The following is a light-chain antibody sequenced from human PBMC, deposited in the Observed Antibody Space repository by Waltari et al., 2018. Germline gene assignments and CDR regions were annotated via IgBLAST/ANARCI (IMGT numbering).Light chain of an antibody. J-gene: IGLJ3*02. CDR1: KIGTRN. V-gene: IGLV3-21*04. CDR2: YDH. CDR3: QVWDFDSGHPV. Sequence: SYVLTQPPSVSVAPGKTATITCGGYKIGTRNVHWYQQKPGPAPVLVISYDHDRPSGIPERFSGSNSGNTATLTIRRVEAGDEADYYCQVWDFDSGHPVFGGGTELTV.